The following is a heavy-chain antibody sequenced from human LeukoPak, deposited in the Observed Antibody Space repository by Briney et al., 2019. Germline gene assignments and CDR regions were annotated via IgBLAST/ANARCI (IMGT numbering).Heavy chain of an antibody. J-gene: IGHJ3*02. CDR3: TRAVGDGFVI. V-gene: IGHV3-48*04. Sequence: GGSPRLSCAASGFTFSSYSMNWVRQAPGKGLEWVSYISSSSSTIYYADSVKGRVTISRDNAKNTVYLQMNSLRAEDTAVYYCTRAVGDGFVIWGQGAMVTVSS. CDR2: ISSSSSTI. CDR1: GFTFSSYS.